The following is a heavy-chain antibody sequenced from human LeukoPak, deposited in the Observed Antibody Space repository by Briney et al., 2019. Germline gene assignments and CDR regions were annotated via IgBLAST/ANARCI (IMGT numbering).Heavy chain of an antibody. CDR3: ARDVEYCSSTSCYYY. J-gene: IGHJ4*02. V-gene: IGHV1-69*04. CDR1: GYTFTDYY. Sequence: SVKLSCKASGYTFTDYYMNWVRQAPGQGLEWMGRIIPILGIANYAQEFQGRVTITADKSTSTAYMELSSLRSEDTAVYYCARDVEYCSSTSCYYYWGQGTLVTVSS. CDR2: IIPILGIA. D-gene: IGHD2-2*01.